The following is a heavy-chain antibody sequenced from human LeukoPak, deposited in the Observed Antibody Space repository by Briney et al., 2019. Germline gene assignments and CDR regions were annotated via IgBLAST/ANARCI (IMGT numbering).Heavy chain of an antibody. D-gene: IGHD2-8*01. V-gene: IGHV4-61*02. CDR3: ARRAVYCTNGECYSVNFDF. J-gene: IGHJ4*02. CDR2: IYTSGST. Sequence: PSETLSLTCTVSGGSISSGSYYWSWIRQPAGKGLEWIGRIYTSGSTNYNPSLKSRVTISVDTSKNQFSLKLSSVTAADTAVYYCARRAVYCTNGECYSVNFDFWGQGNLVTVSS. CDR1: GGSISSGSYY.